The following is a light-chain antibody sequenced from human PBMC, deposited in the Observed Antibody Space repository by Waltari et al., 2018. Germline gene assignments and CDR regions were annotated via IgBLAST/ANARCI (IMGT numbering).Light chain of an antibody. CDR2: DAS. J-gene: IGKJ4*01. CDR1: QTVSSNY. CDR3: QQYYNSPFT. V-gene: IGKV3D-20*01. Sequence: EIVLTQSPATLSLSPGERATLSCGASQTVSSNYLAWYQHKPGLAPRLLIYDASGRPTGIPERFSGSGSGTDFTLTINRLEPEDFAVYYCQQYYNSPFTFGGGTKVDIK.